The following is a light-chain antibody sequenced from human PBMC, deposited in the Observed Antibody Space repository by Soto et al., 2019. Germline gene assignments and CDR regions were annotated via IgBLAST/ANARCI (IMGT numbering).Light chain of an antibody. J-gene: IGKJ4*01. V-gene: IGKV1-12*01. CDR2: AAS. CDR3: QQANSFPLT. Sequence: DIQMTQSPSSVSASVGDRVTITCRASQGISGWLAWYQQKPGEAPNLLIYAASSLQSGVPSRFSGSGSGTDFTLSISSLQPEDFATYSCQQANSFPLTFGGGTKVQIK. CDR1: QGISGW.